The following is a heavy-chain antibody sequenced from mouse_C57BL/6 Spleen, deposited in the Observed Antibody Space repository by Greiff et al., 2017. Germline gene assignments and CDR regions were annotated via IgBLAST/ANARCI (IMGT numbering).Heavy chain of an antibody. CDR2: IRLKSDNYAT. D-gene: IGHD2-2*01. Sequence: EVKLMESGGGLVQPGGSMKLSCVASGFTFSNYWMNWVRQSPEKGLEWVAQIRLKSDNYATHYAESVKGRFTISRDDSKSSVYLQMNNLRAEDAGIYYCTGWLPLYYFDYWGQGTTLTVSS. J-gene: IGHJ2*01. CDR3: TGWLPLYYFDY. CDR1: GFTFSNYW. V-gene: IGHV6-3*01.